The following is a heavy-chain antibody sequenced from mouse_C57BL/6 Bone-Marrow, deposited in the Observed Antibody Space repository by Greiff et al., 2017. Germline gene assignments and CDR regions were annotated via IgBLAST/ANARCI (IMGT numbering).Heavy chain of an antibody. Sequence: QVQLQQPGAELVRPGSSVKLSCKASGYTFTSYWMHWVKQRPIQGLEWIGNIDPSDSETHYNQKFKDKATLTVDKSSSTAYMQLSSLTSEDSAVYYCARSGPSTTVVDYWGQGTALTVSS. CDR2: IDPSDSET. D-gene: IGHD1-1*01. CDR3: ARSGPSTTVVDY. CDR1: GYTFTSYW. V-gene: IGHV1-52*01. J-gene: IGHJ2*01.